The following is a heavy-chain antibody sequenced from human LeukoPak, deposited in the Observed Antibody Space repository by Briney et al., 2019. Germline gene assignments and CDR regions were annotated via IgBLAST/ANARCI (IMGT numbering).Heavy chain of an antibody. V-gene: IGHV3-74*01. J-gene: IGHJ5*02. Sequence: GGSLRLSCAASGFTFSSYAMNWVRQAPGKGLEWVSRINIDGSTRYADSVEGRFTISRDNAKNTLYLQMNSLRAEDTAVYYCARAGGSGWFDPWGQGTLVTVSS. D-gene: IGHD3-10*01. CDR3: ARAGGSGWFDP. CDR2: INIDGST. CDR1: GFTFSSYA.